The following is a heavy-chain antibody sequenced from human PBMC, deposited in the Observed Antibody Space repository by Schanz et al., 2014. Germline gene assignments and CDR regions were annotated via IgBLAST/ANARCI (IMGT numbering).Heavy chain of an antibody. V-gene: IGHV3-23*04. Sequence: EVQLVESGGDLVQPGGSLRLSCAASGFTFSAYAMTWVRQIPGKGLEWVSAISASGGTTYYADSVKGRFTISRDNSKNTLYLQMNSLRAEDTALYYCVRDELLWFGEVLSLDYWGQGALVTVSS. CDR2: ISASGGTT. D-gene: IGHD3-10*01. J-gene: IGHJ4*02. CDR3: VRDELLWFGEVLSLDY. CDR1: GFTFSAYA.